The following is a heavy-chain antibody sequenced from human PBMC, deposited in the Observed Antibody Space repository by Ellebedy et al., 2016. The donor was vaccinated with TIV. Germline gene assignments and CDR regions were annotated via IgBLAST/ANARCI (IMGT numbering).Heavy chain of an antibody. J-gene: IGHJ5*02. CDR3: ASQDYGDNWFDP. Sequence: AASVKVSCKASGYTFTSYYMHWVRQTPGQGLEWMGIINPSGGSTSYAQKFQGRVTMTRDTSTSTVYMELSSLRSEDTAVYYCASQDYGDNWFDPWGQGTLVTVSS. D-gene: IGHD4-17*01. V-gene: IGHV1-46*01. CDR1: GYTFTSYY. CDR2: INPSGGST.